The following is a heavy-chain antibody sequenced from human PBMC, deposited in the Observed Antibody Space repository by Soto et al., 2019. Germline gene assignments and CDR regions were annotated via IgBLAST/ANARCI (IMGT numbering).Heavy chain of an antibody. CDR3: ARQTRIAVAGTYYFDY. CDR1: GYSFTSYW. CDR2: IDPSDSYT. V-gene: IGHV5-10-1*01. Sequence: PGESLKISCKGSGYSFTSYWISWVRQMPGKGLEWMGRIDPSDSYTNYSPSFQGHVTISADKSISTAYLQWSSLKASDTAMYYCARQTRIAVAGTYYFDYWRQGTLVTVSS. D-gene: IGHD6-19*01. J-gene: IGHJ4*02.